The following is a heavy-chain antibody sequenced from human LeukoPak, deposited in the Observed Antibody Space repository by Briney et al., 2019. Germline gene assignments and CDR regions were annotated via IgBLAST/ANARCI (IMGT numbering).Heavy chain of an antibody. J-gene: IGHJ4*02. V-gene: IGHV4-34*01. Sequence: SETLSLTCAVYGGSFSGYYWSWIRQPPGKGLEWIGEINHSGSTNYNPSLKSRVTISVDTSKNQFSLKLSSVTAVDTAVYYCAREDISIAARTFDYWGQGTLVTVSS. CDR2: INHSGST. CDR3: AREDISIAARTFDY. CDR1: GGSFSGYY. D-gene: IGHD6-6*01.